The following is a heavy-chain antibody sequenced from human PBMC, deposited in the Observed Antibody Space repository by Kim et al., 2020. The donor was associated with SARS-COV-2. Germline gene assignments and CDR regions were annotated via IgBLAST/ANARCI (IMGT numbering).Heavy chain of an antibody. D-gene: IGHD3-10*01. J-gene: IGHJ5*02. CDR2: IYYSGST. Sequence: SETLSLTCTVSGGSISSSSYYWGWIRQPPGKGLEWIGSIYYSGSTYYNPSLKSRVTISVDTSKNQFSLKLSSVTAADTAVYYCAITQPSYYYGSGSYSWFDPRGQGTLVTVSS. CDR3: AITQPSYYYGSGSYSWFDP. CDR1: GGSISSSSYY. V-gene: IGHV4-39*01.